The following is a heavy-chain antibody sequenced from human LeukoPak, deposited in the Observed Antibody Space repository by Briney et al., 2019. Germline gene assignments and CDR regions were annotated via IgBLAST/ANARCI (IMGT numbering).Heavy chain of an antibody. CDR3: ARGHRGDFWSGYYYWFDP. V-gene: IGHV1-8*01. Sequence: GASVTVSCKASGYTFTIYDINWVRQATGQGLEWMGWMNPNSGNTGYAQKFQGRVTMTRNTSISTAYMELSSLRSEDTAVYYCARGHRGDFWSGYYYWFDPWGQGTLVTVSS. CDR2: MNPNSGNT. J-gene: IGHJ5*02. D-gene: IGHD3-3*01. CDR1: GYTFTIYD.